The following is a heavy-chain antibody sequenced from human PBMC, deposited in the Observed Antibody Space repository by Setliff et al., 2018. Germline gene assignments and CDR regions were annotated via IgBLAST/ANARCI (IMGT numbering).Heavy chain of an antibody. CDR1: GGSISSSSYY. J-gene: IGHJ3*02. CDR2: IYYSGST. CDR3: ARRLRESHAFHI. Sequence: SETLSLTCTVSGGSISSSSYYWGWIRQPPGKGLEWIGSIYYSGSTYYNPSPKSRVTISVDTSKNQFSLKLNSVTAADTAVYYCARRLRESHAFHIWGQGTLVTVSS. D-gene: IGHD2-15*01. V-gene: IGHV4-39*07.